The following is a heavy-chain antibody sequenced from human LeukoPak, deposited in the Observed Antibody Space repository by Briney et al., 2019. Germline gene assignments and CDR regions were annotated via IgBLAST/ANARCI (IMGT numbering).Heavy chain of an antibody. CDR3: ARLDLYSSWNSFYGMDV. D-gene: IGHD6-6*01. V-gene: IGHV3-7*04. J-gene: IGHJ6*02. CDR2: IKQDGSEK. Sequence: GGSLRLSCAASGFTFSSYWMSWVRQAPGKGLEWVANIKQDGSEKYYVDSVKGRFTISRDNAKNSLCLQMNSLRAEDTAVYFCARLDLYSSWNSFYGMDVWGQGTTVTVSS. CDR1: GFTFSSYW.